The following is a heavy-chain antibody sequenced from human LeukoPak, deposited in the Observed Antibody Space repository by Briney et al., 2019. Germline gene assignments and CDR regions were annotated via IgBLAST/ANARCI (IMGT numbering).Heavy chain of an antibody. CDR2: INHSGST. CDR3: ARLGYCSGGSCYLFDY. CDR1: GGSFSGYY. V-gene: IGHV4-34*01. Sequence: SETLSLTCAVYGGSFSGYYWSWIRQPPGKGLEWIGEINHSGSTNYNPSLKSRVTISVDTSKNQFSLKLSSVTAADTAVYYCARLGYCSGGSCYLFDYWGQGTLVTVSS. D-gene: IGHD2-15*01. J-gene: IGHJ4*02.